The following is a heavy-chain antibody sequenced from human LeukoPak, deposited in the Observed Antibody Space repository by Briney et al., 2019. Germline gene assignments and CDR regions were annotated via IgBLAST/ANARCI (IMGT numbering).Heavy chain of an antibody. V-gene: IGHV1-2*06. CDR1: GYTFTGYY. CDR3: ARARMSRDGYNWDY. CDR2: INPNSGGT. D-gene: IGHD5-24*01. Sequence: ASVKVSCKASGYTFTGYYMHWVRQAPGQGLEWMGRINPNSGGTNYAQKLQGRVTMTRDTSISTAYMELSRLRSDDTAVYYCARARMSRDGYNWDYWGQGTLVTVSS. J-gene: IGHJ4*02.